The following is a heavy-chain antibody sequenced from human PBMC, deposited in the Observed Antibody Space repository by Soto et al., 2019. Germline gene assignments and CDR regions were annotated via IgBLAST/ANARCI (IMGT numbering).Heavy chain of an antibody. J-gene: IGHJ6*02. CDR3: ARDYYRFNSGYGFSMDV. CDR1: GFTFSSYA. V-gene: IGHV3-30-3*01. Sequence: GGSLRLSCAASGFTFSSYAMHWVRQAPGKGQERVAVISYDGSNKYYADSVKGRFTISSDNSKNTLYLQMNSLRAEDTAVYYCARDYYRFNSGYGFSMDVWGQGTTVTVSS. CDR2: ISYDGSNK. D-gene: IGHD5-12*01.